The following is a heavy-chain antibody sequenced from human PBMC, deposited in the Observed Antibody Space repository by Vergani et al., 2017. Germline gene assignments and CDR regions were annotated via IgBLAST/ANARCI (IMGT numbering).Heavy chain of an antibody. J-gene: IGHJ5*02. D-gene: IGHD3-16*01. V-gene: IGHV3-23*04. CDR1: GFTFSNYG. CDR2: ISASGGST. CDR3: AKIMYDAWFDP. Sequence: EVQLVESGGGLVQPGGSLRLSCVASGFTFSNYGMSWVRQAPGKGLEWVSLISASGGSTYYADYVKGRFTVSRENSKRTLYVQMNSLRVEDTAVYYWAKIMYDAWFDPLGQGTLVTVSS.